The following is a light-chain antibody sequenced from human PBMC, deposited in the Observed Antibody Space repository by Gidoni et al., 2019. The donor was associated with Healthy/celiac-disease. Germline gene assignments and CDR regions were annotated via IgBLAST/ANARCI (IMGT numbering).Light chain of an antibody. Sequence: SELTQDPAVSVDLGQTVRITFQGDSLRSYYASWYQQKPGQAPVLVIYGKNNRPSGIPDRFSGSSSGNTASLTITGAQAEDEADYYCNSRDSSGNHLVFGGGTKLTVL. CDR3: NSRDSSGNHLV. V-gene: IGLV3-19*01. CDR2: GKN. J-gene: IGLJ2*01. CDR1: SLRSYY.